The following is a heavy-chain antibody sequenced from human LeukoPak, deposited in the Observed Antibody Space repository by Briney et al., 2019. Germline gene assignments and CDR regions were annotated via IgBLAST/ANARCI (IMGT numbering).Heavy chain of an antibody. V-gene: IGHV5-51*01. J-gene: IGHJ4*02. CDR1: GYSFTSYW. CDR2: IYPGDSDT. D-gene: IGHD2-2*01. Sequence: GESLKISCEGSGYSFTSYWIGWVRQMPGKGLEWMGIIYPGDSDTRYSPSFQGQVTISADKSISTAYLQWSSLKASDTAMYYCASGGRYCSSTSCPFDYWGQGTLVTVSS. CDR3: ASGGRYCSSTSCPFDY.